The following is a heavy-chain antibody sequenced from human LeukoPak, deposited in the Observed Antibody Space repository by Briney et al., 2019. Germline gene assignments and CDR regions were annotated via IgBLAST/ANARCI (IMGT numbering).Heavy chain of an antibody. CDR2: IFHRGSA. J-gene: IGHJ4*02. V-gene: IGHV4-34*12. CDR3: ARERAEWELLGHLFDY. CDR1: GGSFSGYY. Sequence: PSETLSLTCAVYGGSFSGYYWSWIRQPTGKGPEWIGYIFHRGSASYNPSLRSRVTISLDTSKNQFSLKLSSVAAADTAVYYCARERAEWELLGHLFDYWGQGTPGHRLL. D-gene: IGHD1-26*01.